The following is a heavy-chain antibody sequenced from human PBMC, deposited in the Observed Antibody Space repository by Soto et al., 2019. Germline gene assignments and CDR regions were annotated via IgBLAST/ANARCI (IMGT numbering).Heavy chain of an antibody. J-gene: IGHJ4*02. CDR3: ATIPPNYSSSWYYFEY. Sequence: SETLSLTCTVSGGSISSYYWSWIRQPPGKGLEWIGYIYYSGSTNYNPSLKSRVTISVDTSKNQFSLKLSSVTAADTAVYYCATIPPNYSSSWYYFEYWGQGTLVTVSS. CDR1: GGSISSYY. V-gene: IGHV4-59*08. D-gene: IGHD6-13*01. CDR2: IYYSGST.